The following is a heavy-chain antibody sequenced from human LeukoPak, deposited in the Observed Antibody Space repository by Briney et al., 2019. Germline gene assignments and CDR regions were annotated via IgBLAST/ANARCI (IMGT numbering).Heavy chain of an antibody. D-gene: IGHD3-22*01. J-gene: IGHJ6*03. CDR2: ISYSGTT. V-gene: IGHV4-31*03. CDR3: ARHYDLYYYTDV. Sequence: PSQTLSLTCTVSGGSISTGGYYWRWIRQHPGKGLEWIGYISYSGTTYYNPSLKSRVTLSVDTSNNQFSLRLSSVTAADTALYYCARHYDLYYYTDVWGKGTTVTVSS. CDR1: GGSISTGGYY.